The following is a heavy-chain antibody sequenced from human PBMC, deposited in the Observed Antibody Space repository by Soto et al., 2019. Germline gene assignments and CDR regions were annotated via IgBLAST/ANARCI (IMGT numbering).Heavy chain of an antibody. CDR1: GYTFTSYA. Sequence: ASVKVSCKASGYTFTSYAMHWVRQAPGQRLEWMGWINAGNGNTKYSQKFQGRVTITRDTSASTAYMELSSLRSEDTAVYYCARDLYYYGSGSHNPLYYYYYGMDVWGQGTTGTVAS. CDR3: ARDLYYYGSGSHNPLYYYYYGMDV. V-gene: IGHV1-3*01. J-gene: IGHJ6*02. CDR2: INAGNGNT. D-gene: IGHD3-10*01.